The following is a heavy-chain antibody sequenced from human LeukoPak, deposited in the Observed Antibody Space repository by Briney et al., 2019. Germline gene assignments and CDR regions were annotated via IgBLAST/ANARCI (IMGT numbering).Heavy chain of an antibody. CDR2: ISAYNGDT. CDR3: ARVGEYCSSTSCYKAGGLDY. Sequence: AASVKVSCKASGYTFTSYGISWARQAPGQGLEWMRWISAYNGDTNYAQKLQGRVTMTTDTSTSTAYMELRSLRSDDTAVYYCARVGEYCSSTSCYKAGGLDYWGQGSLVTVSS. D-gene: IGHD2-2*02. V-gene: IGHV1-18*01. CDR1: GYTFTSYG. J-gene: IGHJ4*02.